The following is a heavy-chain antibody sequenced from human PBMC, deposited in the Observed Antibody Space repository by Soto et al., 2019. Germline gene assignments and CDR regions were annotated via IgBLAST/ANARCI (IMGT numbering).Heavy chain of an antibody. Sequence: QVQLVQSGAEVKKPGSSVKVSCKASGGTFSSYAISWVRQAPGQGLEWMGGIIPIFGTANYAQKFQGRVTITADESTSTAYMELSSLRSEDTAVYYCAGGEAASSGDYYYYGMDVWGQGTTVTVSS. J-gene: IGHJ6*02. V-gene: IGHV1-69*01. D-gene: IGHD6-6*01. CDR3: AGGEAASSGDYYYYGMDV. CDR2: IIPIFGTA. CDR1: GGTFSSYA.